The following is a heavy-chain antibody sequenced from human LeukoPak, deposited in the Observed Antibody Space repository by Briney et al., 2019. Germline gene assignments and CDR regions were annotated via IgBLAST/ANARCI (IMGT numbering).Heavy chain of an antibody. CDR3: ANWGSVSDAFDI. V-gene: IGHV1-2*02. J-gene: IGHJ3*02. D-gene: IGHD7-27*01. Sequence: ASVKVSCKASGYTFTGYYMHWVRQAPGQGLEWMGWINPNSGGTNYAQKFQGRVTMTRDTSISTAYMELSRLRSEDTAVYYCANWGSVSDAFDIWGQGTMVTVSS. CDR1: GYTFTGYY. CDR2: INPNSGGT.